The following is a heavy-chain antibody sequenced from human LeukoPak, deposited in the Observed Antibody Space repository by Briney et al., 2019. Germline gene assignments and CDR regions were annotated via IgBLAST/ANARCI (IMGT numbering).Heavy chain of an antibody. Sequence: SETLSLTCTDSGGSISSYYWSRIRQPPGKGLEWIGYIYYSGSTNYNPSLKSRVTISVDTSKNQFSLKLSSVTAADTAVYYCARLAIEEQALDHWGQGTLVTVSS. CDR3: ARLAIEEQALDH. CDR1: GGSISSYY. D-gene: IGHD2-2*03. J-gene: IGHJ4*02. CDR2: IYYSGST. V-gene: IGHV4-59*01.